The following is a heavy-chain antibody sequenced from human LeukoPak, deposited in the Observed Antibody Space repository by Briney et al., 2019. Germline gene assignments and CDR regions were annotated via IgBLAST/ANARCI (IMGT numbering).Heavy chain of an antibody. Sequence: SETLSLTCTVSGGSISSHHWSWIRQPPGKGLEWIGYIYNSGSTSYKPSLKSRVTFSVDTSKNEFTLKLTSVTAADTAVYFCARRISRDVYKIFDFWGQGTLVTVSS. V-gene: IGHV4-59*08. D-gene: IGHD5-24*01. J-gene: IGHJ4*02. CDR1: GGSISSHH. CDR3: ARRISRDVYKIFDF. CDR2: IYNSGST.